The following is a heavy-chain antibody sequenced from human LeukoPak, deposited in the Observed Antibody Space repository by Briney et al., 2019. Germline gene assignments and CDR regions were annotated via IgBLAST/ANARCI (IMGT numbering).Heavy chain of an antibody. D-gene: IGHD3-22*01. CDR1: GFTFSRYG. Sequence: EPGRSLRLSCAASGFTFSRYGIHWVRQAPGKGLDWVALIWFDGSDEYYADPVKGRFTVSRDNSKNTLYLQMNSLRAEDTAVYYCAREVSSGYSFDIWGQGTMVTVSS. J-gene: IGHJ3*02. CDR2: IWFDGSDE. CDR3: AREVSSGYSFDI. V-gene: IGHV3-33*01.